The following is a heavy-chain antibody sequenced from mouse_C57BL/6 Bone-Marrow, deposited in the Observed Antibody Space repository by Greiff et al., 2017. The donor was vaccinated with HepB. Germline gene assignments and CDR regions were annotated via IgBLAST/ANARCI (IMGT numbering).Heavy chain of an antibody. J-gene: IGHJ2*01. CDR1: GYSITSGYY. CDR2: ISYDGSN. D-gene: IGHD4-1*01. Sequence: EVQLQESGPGLVKPSQSLSLTCSVTGYSITSGYYWNWIRQFPGNKLEWMGYISYDGSNNYNPSLKNRISITRDTSKNQFFLKLNSVTTEDTATYYCARADWEGVYFDYWGQGTTLTVSS. V-gene: IGHV3-6*01. CDR3: ARADWEGVYFDY.